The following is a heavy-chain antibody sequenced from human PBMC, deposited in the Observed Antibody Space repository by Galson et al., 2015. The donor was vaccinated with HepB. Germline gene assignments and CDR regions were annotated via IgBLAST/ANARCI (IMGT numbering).Heavy chain of an antibody. V-gene: IGHV3-74*01. Sequence: SLRLSCAASGFTFSSYWMHWVRQVPGKGLVWVSRINSDGSSISYADSGQGRFTISRDNAKNTLNLQMNSLRAEDTAVYYCAREFVAVAGRNSDAFDIWGQGTMATVSS. CDR3: AREFVAVAGRNSDAFDI. CDR2: INSDGSSI. CDR1: GFTFSSYW. D-gene: IGHD6-19*01. J-gene: IGHJ3*02.